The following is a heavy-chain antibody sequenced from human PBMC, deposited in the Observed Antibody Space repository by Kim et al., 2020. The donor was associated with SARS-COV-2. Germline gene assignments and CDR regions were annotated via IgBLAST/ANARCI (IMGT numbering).Heavy chain of an antibody. D-gene: IGHD1-1*01. J-gene: IGHJ6*02. V-gene: IGHV3-23*01. Sequence: ADYVKGRFTISRDKYKNTLYLQMNSLRAEDTAVYYCAKMGTGNYYGRDVWGQGTTVTVSS. CDR3: AKMGTGNYYGRDV.